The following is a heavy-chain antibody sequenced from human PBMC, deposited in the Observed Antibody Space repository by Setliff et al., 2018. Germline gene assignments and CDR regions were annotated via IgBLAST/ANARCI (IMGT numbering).Heavy chain of an antibody. D-gene: IGHD7-27*01. J-gene: IGHJ3*02. Sequence: ASVKVSCKASGYIFTSYAINWVRQAPGQGLEWMGSISAYNANTNYAQNLQGRVTMTRDTSTSTAYMELGSLRSDDTAVYYCAREPLWGSHDAFDIWGQGTMVTVSS. CDR3: AREPLWGSHDAFDI. V-gene: IGHV1-18*01. CDR2: ISAYNANT. CDR1: GYIFTSYA.